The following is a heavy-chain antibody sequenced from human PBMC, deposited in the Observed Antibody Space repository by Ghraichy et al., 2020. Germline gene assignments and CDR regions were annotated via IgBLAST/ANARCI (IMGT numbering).Heavy chain of an antibody. J-gene: IGHJ4*02. CDR2: INHSGGT. Sequence: SQTLSLTCAVYGGSFSGYYWNWIRQPPGKGLEWIGEINHSGGTNYNPSLKSRVTISVDTSKNQFSLKLSSVTAAETAVYYCALWGYCSGGSCFLDYWGQGTLVIVSS. D-gene: IGHD2-15*01. V-gene: IGHV4-34*01. CDR1: GGSFSGYY. CDR3: ALWGYCSGGSCFLDY.